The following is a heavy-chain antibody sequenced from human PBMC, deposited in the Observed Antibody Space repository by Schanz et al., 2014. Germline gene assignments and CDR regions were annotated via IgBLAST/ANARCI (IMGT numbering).Heavy chain of an antibody. V-gene: IGHV3-23*01. D-gene: IGHD1-1*01. CDR3: TRDVRLDRRGNWFDP. CDR2: ILGLASTT. CDR1: GFTFSTSA. Sequence: EVQLLESGGGLVQPGGSLRLSCAASGFTFSTSAMSWVRQVSGKGLEWVSAILGLASTTYYADSVKGRFTISRDNSKNLLYLQMNSLRAEDTAVYYCTRDVRLDRRGNWFDPWGQGTLVTVSS. J-gene: IGHJ5*02.